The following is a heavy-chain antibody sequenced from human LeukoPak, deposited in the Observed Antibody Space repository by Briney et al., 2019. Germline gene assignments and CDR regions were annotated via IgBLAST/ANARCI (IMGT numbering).Heavy chain of an antibody. V-gene: IGHV4-59*01. D-gene: IGHD4-11*01. J-gene: IGHJ3*02. CDR1: GGSISSYY. CDR2: IYYSGST. CDR3: ASLKVTSDAFDI. Sequence: SETLSLTCTVSGGSISSYYWSWIRQPPGKGLEWIGYIYYSGSTNYNPSLKSRVTISVDTSKNQFSLKLSSVTAADTAVYYRASLKVTSDAFDIWGQGTMVTVSS.